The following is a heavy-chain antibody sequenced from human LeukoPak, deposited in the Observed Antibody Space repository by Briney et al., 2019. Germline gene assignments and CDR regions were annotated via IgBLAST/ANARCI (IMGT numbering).Heavy chain of an antibody. CDR2: INQAGSEK. CDR3: ARGVGSVWFDY. D-gene: IGHD5/OR15-5a*01. V-gene: IGHV3-7*01. Sequence: WGSLRLSCAVSGFTSSSYWLSWVRQAPGKGLEWVANINQAGSEKNYVDSVKGRFTISTDNAKNSAFLQMNSLRAEDTAVYYCARGVGSVWFDYWGQGTLVSVSS. J-gene: IGHJ4*02. CDR1: GFTSSSYW.